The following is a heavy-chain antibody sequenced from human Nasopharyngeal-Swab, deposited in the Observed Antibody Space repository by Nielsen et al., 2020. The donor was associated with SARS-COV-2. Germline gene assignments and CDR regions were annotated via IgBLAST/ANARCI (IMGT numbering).Heavy chain of an antibody. CDR1: GFTFSSYD. CDR3: AREGLEQRVFDY. D-gene: IGHD1/OR15-1a*01. Sequence: GGSLRLSCAASGFTFSSYDMHWVRQATGKSLEWVSAIGTAGDTYYPGSVKGRFTISRENAKNSLYLQMNSLRAGDTAVYYCAREGLEQRVFDYWGQGTLVTVSS. J-gene: IGHJ4*02. CDR2: IGTAGDT. V-gene: IGHV3-13*04.